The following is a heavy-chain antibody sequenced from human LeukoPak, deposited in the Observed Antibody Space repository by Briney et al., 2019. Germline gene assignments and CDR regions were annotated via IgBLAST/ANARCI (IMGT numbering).Heavy chain of an antibody. CDR2: ISWNGGRI. CDR1: GFTFGDYA. CDR3: AKDEYSSPHGAFDI. Sequence: GGSLRLSCAASGFTFGDYAMHWVRQTPGKGLEWVSGISWNGGRIGYADSVEGRFTISRDNAKNSLYLQMNSLRVEDMAFYYCAKDEYSSPHGAFDIWGQGTMVTVSS. J-gene: IGHJ3*02. V-gene: IGHV3-9*03. D-gene: IGHD6-13*01.